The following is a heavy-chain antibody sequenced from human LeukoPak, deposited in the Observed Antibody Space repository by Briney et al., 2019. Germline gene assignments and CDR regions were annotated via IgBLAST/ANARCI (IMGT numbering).Heavy chain of an antibody. CDR1: GGSISSGGYY. CDR2: INHSGST. J-gene: IGHJ4*02. Sequence: PLETLSLTCTVSGGSISSGGYYWSWIRQPPGKGLEWIGEINHSGSTNYNPSLKSRVTISVDTSKNQFSLKLSSVTAADTAVYYCARCRMVRGALDYWGQGTLVTVSS. V-gene: IGHV4-39*07. D-gene: IGHD3-10*01. CDR3: ARCRMVRGALDY.